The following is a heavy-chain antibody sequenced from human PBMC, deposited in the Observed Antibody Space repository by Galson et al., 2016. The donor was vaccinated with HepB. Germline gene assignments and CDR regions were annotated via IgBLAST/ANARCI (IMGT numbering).Heavy chain of an antibody. CDR1: YY. Sequence: YYMHWVRQAPGQGLEWMGIINPSGGSTSYAQKFQGRVTMTRDTSTSTVYMELSSLRSEDTAVYYCARDGIAAAGTFMIYYYYGMDVWGQGTTVTVSS. V-gene: IGHV1-46*01. CDR2: INPSGGST. D-gene: IGHD6-13*01. J-gene: IGHJ6*02. CDR3: ARDGIAAAGTFMIYYYYGMDV.